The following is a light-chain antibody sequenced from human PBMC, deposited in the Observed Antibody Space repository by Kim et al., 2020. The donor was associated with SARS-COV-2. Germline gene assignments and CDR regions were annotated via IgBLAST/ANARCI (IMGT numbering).Light chain of an antibody. CDR2: GAS. CDR1: QSVSSY. V-gene: IGKV3-15*01. Sequence: EIVLTQSPATLSLSPGERATLSCRASQSVSSYVAWYQQKPGQAPRLLIYGASTRATGIPARFSGSGSGTEFTLTISSLQSEDFAVYYCQQYYSWLFGQGTRLEIK. CDR3: QQYYSWL. J-gene: IGKJ5*01.